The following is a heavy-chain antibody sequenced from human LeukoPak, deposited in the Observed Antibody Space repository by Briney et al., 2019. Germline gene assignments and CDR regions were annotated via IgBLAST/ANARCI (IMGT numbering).Heavy chain of an antibody. CDR1: GGSFSDYF. V-gene: IGHV4-34*01. J-gene: IGHJ6*02. D-gene: IGHD2-2*01. CDR2: INHSGRT. CDR3: ARDVVVVPAAIHYGMDV. Sequence: SETLSLTCAVYGGSFSDYFWGWIRQPPGKGLEWIGEINHSGRTYYNPSLKSRVTISVDTSKNQFSLNLSSVTAADTAVYYCARDVVVVPAAIHYGMDVWGQGTTVNVSS.